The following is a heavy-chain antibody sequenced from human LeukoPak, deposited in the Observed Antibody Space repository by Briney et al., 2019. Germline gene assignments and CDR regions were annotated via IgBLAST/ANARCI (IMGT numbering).Heavy chain of an antibody. CDR2: ISSSSSYI. CDR1: GFTFSSYS. Sequence: PGGSLRLSCAASGFTFSSYSMNWVRQAPGKGLEWVSSISSSSSYIYYADPVKGRFTISRDNAKNSLYLQMNSLRAEDTAVYYCARGLAAAPKFDYWGQGTLVTVSS. J-gene: IGHJ4*02. D-gene: IGHD6-13*01. V-gene: IGHV3-21*01. CDR3: ARGLAAAPKFDY.